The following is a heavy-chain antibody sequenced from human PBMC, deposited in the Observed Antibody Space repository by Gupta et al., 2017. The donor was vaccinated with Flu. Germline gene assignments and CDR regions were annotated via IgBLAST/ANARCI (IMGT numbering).Heavy chain of an antibody. V-gene: IGHV3-23*01. D-gene: IGHD6-19*01. CDR2: ISGSGGST. Sequence: EVQLLESGGGLAQPGGSLRLSCAASGFTFSSYAMSWVRQAPGKGLGWVSAISGSGGSTYYADSVKGRFTISRDNSKNTLYLQMNSLRAEDTAVYYCAKSCCYGWGVAVAEVDYWGQGTLVTVSS. CDR1: GFTFSSYA. CDR3: AKSCCYGWGVAVAEVDY. J-gene: IGHJ4*02.